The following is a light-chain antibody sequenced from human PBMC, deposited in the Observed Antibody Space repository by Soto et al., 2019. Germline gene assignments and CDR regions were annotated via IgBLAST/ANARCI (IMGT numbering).Light chain of an antibody. CDR3: QVWDSSDHVV. CDR2: YVT. V-gene: IGLV3-21*04. Sequence: SYELTQPPSVSVAPGKTARITCGGNNIGSKSVHWYQQKPGQAPVVVIYYVTDRPSGIPERFSGSNSGNTATLTISRVEAGDEADYYCQVWDSSDHVVFGGGTKLTVL. J-gene: IGLJ2*01. CDR1: NIGSKS.